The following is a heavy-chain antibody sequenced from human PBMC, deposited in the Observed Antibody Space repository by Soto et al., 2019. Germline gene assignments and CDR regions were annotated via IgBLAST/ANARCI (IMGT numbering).Heavy chain of an antibody. CDR3: ARAGEGYCSGGSCYSPNYYYYYYMDV. CDR2: IWYDGSNK. J-gene: IGHJ6*03. D-gene: IGHD2-15*01. Sequence: QVQLVESGGGVVQPGRSLRLSCAASGFTFSSYGMHWVRQAPGKGLEWVAVIWYDGSNKYYADSVKGRFTISRDNSKNTLYLKMNSLRAEDTAVYYCARAGEGYCSGGSCYSPNYYYYYYMDVWGKGTTVTVSS. CDR1: GFTFSSYG. V-gene: IGHV3-33*01.